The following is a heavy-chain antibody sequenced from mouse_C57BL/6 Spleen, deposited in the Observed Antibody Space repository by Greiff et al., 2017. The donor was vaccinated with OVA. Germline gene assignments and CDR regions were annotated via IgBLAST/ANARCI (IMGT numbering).Heavy chain of an antibody. CDR3: ARNHYFDY. CDR2: IYPGDGDT. CDR1: GYAFSSSW. Sequence: QVQLQQSGPELVKPGASMKISCKASGYAFSSSWMNWVKQRPGKGLEWIGRIYPGDGDTNYNGKFKGKATLTADKSSSTAYMQLSSLTSEDSAVYFCARNHYFDYWGQGTTLTVSS. V-gene: IGHV1-82*01. J-gene: IGHJ2*01.